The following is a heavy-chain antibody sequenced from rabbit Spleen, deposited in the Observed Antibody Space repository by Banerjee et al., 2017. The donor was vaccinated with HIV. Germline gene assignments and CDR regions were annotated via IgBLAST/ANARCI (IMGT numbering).Heavy chain of an antibody. CDR2: IDSGSSGFT. CDR1: GVSFSGNSY. V-gene: IGHV1S40*01. J-gene: IGHJ6*01. CDR3: ARDTASSFSSYGMDL. Sequence: QLLEESGGDLVKPEGSLTLTCTASGVSFSGNSYMCWVRQAPGKGLEWIVCIDSGSSGFTYFASWAKGRFTISKTSSTTVTLQMTSLTAADTASYFCARDTASSFSSYGMDLWGQGTLVTVS. D-gene: IGHD8-1*01.